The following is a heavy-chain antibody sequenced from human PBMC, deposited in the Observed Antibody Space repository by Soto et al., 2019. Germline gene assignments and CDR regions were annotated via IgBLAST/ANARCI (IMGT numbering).Heavy chain of an antibody. Sequence: ASVKVSCKASGYTFTSYYMHWVRQAPGQGLEWMGIINPSGGSTSYAQKFQGRVTMTRDTSTSTVYMELSSLRSEDTAVYYCARGIIQLWGPVDMDVWGKGTTVTVAS. V-gene: IGHV1-46*01. CDR2: INPSGGST. CDR1: GYTFTSYY. J-gene: IGHJ6*04. D-gene: IGHD5-18*01. CDR3: ARGIIQLWGPVDMDV.